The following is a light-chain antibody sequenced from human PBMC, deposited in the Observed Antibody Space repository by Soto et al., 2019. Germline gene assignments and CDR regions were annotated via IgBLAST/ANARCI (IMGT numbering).Light chain of an antibody. V-gene: IGKV3-11*01. CDR3: QQRSDWAFS. J-gene: IGKJ3*01. CDR2: DAS. CDR1: ESISDY. Sequence: EIVLTQSPATLSLSPGETATLSCRASESISDYLGWYQQKPGQAPRLLIYDASNRATGIPGRFSGSGSGTDFTLTISSLEPEDFAVYYCQQRSDWAFSFGPGNQVPLK.